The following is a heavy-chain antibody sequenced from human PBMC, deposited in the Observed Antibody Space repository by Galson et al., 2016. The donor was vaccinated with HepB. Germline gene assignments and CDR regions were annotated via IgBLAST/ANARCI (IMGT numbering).Heavy chain of an antibody. CDR3: ARMRAFDI. J-gene: IGHJ3*02. Sequence: SETLSLTCTVSGGSISIENYYWGWIRQPPGKGPEWIGSMYYSGSTYYNPSLESRATISVDTSKNRFSLKLISVTAADTAVYYCARMRAFDIWSQGTMVTVSS. V-gene: IGHV4-39*07. CDR2: MYYSGST. CDR1: GGSISIENYY.